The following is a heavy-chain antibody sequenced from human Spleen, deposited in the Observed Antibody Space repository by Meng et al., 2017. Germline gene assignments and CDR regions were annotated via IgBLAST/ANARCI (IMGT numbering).Heavy chain of an antibody. CDR3: ARLAMAGKNYPTDY. Sequence: EVQLVESGGGLIQPGGSLRRSCAASQFNVSSNFMNWVRRAPGKGLEWVSIMYASGATYYTDSVKGRFTISRDSSKNTLYLQMNSLRAEDTAVYYCARLAMAGKNYPTDYWGQGTLVTVSS. V-gene: IGHV3-53*01. CDR1: QFNVSSNF. J-gene: IGHJ4*02. D-gene: IGHD6-19*01. CDR2: MYASGAT.